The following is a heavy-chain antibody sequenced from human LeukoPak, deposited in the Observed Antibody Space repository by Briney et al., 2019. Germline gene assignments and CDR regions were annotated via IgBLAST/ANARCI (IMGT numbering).Heavy chain of an antibody. J-gene: IGHJ4*02. V-gene: IGHV1-69*13. CDR1: GGTFSSYA. CDR2: ITPIFGTA. Sequence: ASVKVSCKASGGTFSSYAISWVRQAPGQGLEWMGGITPIFGTANYAQKFQGRVTITADESTSTAYMELSSLRSEDTAVYYCASPSRPGELPYYFDYWGQGTLVTVSS. D-gene: IGHD3-10*01. CDR3: ASPSRPGELPYYFDY.